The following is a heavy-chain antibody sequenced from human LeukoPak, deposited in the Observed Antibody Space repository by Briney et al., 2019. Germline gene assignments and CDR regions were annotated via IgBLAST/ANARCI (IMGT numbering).Heavy chain of an antibody. D-gene: IGHD3-9*01. Sequence: SETLSLTCAVYGGSFSNNFWNWIRQTPGKGLEWIGEISHSGSTNYNPSLKSRVTISVDTSKNQFSLKLSSVTAADTAVYYCARRFETYYFGFWGQGTLVTVSS. CDR2: ISHSGST. CDR1: GGSFSNNF. J-gene: IGHJ4*02. V-gene: IGHV4-34*01. CDR3: ARRFETYYFGF.